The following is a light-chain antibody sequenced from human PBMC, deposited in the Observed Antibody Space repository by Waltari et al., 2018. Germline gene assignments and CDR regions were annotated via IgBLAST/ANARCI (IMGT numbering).Light chain of an antibody. Sequence: QSVLTPPPSVSGAPGQGVPISCTGSPSNIGAEAVHWYRQIPGKAPEVVIYSNINRPSGVPDRFSGSKSGTSASLAITGLQAEDEADYYCQSFDDSLRGSVFGGGTKLTVL. CDR3: QSFDDSLRGSV. CDR2: SNI. CDR1: PSNIGAEA. V-gene: IGLV1-40*01. J-gene: IGLJ3*02.